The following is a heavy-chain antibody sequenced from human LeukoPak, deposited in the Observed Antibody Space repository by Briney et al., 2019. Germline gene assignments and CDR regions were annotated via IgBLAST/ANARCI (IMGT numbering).Heavy chain of an antibody. CDR1: GGTFSSYV. CDR3: AREAIAYYDFWSGYYTPFDY. CDR2: FIPIFGTA. J-gene: IGHJ4*02. D-gene: IGHD3-3*01. V-gene: IGHV1-69*05. Sequence: SVKVSCKASGGTFSSYVISWVRQAPGQGLEWMGGFIPIFGTANYAQKFQGRVTITTDESTSTAYMELSSLRSEDTAVYYCAREAIAYYDFWSGYYTPFDYWGQGTLVTVSS.